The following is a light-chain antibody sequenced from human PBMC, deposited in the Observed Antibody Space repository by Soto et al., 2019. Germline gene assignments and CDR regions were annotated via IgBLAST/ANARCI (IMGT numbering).Light chain of an antibody. J-gene: IGKJ3*01. Sequence: DIVMTQSPDSLAVSLGERATINCKSSQSVLYSLNNKNYLAWYQQKPGQPPKLLIYWTSIRESGVPDRFSGSGSGTDFTLTISSLQPDDFATYYCQHYNDFLLIFGPGTTVDIK. CDR2: WTS. CDR3: QHYNDFLLI. CDR1: QSVLYSLNNKNY. V-gene: IGKV4-1*01.